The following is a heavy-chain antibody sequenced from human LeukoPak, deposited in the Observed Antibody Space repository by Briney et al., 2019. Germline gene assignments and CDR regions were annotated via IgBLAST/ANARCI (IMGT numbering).Heavy chain of an antibody. V-gene: IGHV3-11*04. CDR3: ARVKGSYSFGY. J-gene: IGHJ4*02. CDR2: IRNSSTNV. D-gene: IGHD1-26*01. CDR1: GFTSSEYY. Sequence: GGSLRLSCAPSGFTSSEYYMTCIRQAPQKGLGWITYIRNSSTNVCYADSVKGRFTISRENAKNSLYLKMNSLRAEDTAVYYCARVKGSYSFGYWGQRTLVTVSS.